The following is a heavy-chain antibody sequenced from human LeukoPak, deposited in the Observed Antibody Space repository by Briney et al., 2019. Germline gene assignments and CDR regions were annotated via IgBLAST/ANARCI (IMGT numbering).Heavy chain of an antibody. CDR1: EFIFTRHS. CDR3: VREGRPLGYCSAGSCYYFDY. Sequence: PGGSLRLTCVVSEFIFTRHSMNWFRQAPGKGLEWVSFISSDSTYIYYAESVKGRFTVSRDNAKSSLYLQMSSLRAEDTAVYYCVREGRPLGYCSAGSCYYFDYWGQGTLVTVSS. V-gene: IGHV3-21*01. D-gene: IGHD2-15*01. CDR2: ISSDSTYI. J-gene: IGHJ4*02.